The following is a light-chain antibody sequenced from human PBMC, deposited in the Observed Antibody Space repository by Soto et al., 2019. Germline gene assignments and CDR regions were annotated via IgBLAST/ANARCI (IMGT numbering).Light chain of an antibody. Sequence: QSVLTQPRSVSGSPGQSVTISCTGTSSDVGTYNYVSWYQQHPGKAPKLIIYDVTQRPSGVPDRFSGSKSGNSASLIISGLQADDEADYHCCSYAGNFWVFGGGTKVTVL. V-gene: IGLV2-11*01. CDR3: CSYAGNFWV. J-gene: IGLJ3*02. CDR1: SSDVGTYNY. CDR2: DVT.